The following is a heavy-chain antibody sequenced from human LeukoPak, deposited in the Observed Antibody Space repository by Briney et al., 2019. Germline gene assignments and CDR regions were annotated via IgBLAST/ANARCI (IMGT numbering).Heavy chain of an antibody. CDR3: AKGKRYPDY. D-gene: IGHD1-1*01. J-gene: IGHJ4*02. CDR1: GFTFSESW. Sequence: GGSLRLSCVVSGFTFSESWMRWVRQAPGKGLGWVASLNLDGSDKYYVDSVKGRFTISSDNAKNSLYLQMDSLRVEDTAVYYCAKGKRYPDYWGQGTLVTVSS. V-gene: IGHV3-7*03. CDR2: LNLDGSDK.